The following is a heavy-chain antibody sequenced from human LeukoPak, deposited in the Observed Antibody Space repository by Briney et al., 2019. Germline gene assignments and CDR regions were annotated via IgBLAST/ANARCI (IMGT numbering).Heavy chain of an antibody. V-gene: IGHV4-4*02. CDR2: IFHSGRA. J-gene: IGHJ4*02. CDR3: ARGTYYDYVWGSYRFHPLYFDY. D-gene: IGHD3-16*02. Sequence: SETLSLTCAISGDFISGSHWWSWVRLPPGKGLEWIGEIFHSGRANYNPSLRSRVTFSLDTSKNQFSLKLNSVTAADTAVYYCARGTYYDYVWGSYRFHPLYFDYWGQGTLVTVSS. CDR1: GDFISGSHW.